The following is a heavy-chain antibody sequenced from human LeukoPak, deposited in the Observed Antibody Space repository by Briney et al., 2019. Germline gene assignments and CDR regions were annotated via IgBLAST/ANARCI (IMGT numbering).Heavy chain of an antibody. V-gene: IGHV3-23*01. Sequence: PGGSLRLSCAASGFTFSSYAMSWVRKAPGKGLERVSAISGSGGSTYYADSVKGRFTISRDNSKNTLYLQMNSLRAEDTAVYYCATGPFGELLFSYFDYWGQGTLVTVSS. D-gene: IGHD3-10*01. J-gene: IGHJ4*02. CDR2: ISGSGGST. CDR3: ATGPFGELLFSYFDY. CDR1: GFTFSSYA.